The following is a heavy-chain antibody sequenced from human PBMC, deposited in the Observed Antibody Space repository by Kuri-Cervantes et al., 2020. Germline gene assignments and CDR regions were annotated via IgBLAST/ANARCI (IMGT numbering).Heavy chain of an antibody. D-gene: IGHD2-15*01. V-gene: IGHV3-30-3*01. J-gene: IGHJ4*02. CDR3: ASERTGYCSGGSCYATLNFFDY. CDR2: ISYDGSNK. Sequence: GGSLRLSCAASGCTFSSYAMHWVRQAPGKGLEWVAVISYDGSNKYYSDSVKGRFTISRDNSKNTLYLQMNRLRAEDTAVYYRASERTGYCSGGSCYATLNFFDYWGQGTLVTVSS. CDR1: GCTFSSYA.